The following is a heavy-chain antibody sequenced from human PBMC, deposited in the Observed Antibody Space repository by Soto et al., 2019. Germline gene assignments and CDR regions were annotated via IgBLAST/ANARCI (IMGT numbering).Heavy chain of an antibody. CDR2: ISYDGSNK. J-gene: IGHJ3*02. D-gene: IGHD3-22*01. V-gene: IGHV3-30-3*01. CDR3: ARDLGASGYYYLWAFDI. CDR1: GFTFSTCS. Sequence: PGGSLRLSCAASGFTFSTCSIHWVRQAPGKGLEWVALISYDGSNKYYADSVKGRFTISRDNSKNTLYLQMNSLRAEDTAVYYCARDLGASGYYYLWAFDIWGQGTVVTVSS.